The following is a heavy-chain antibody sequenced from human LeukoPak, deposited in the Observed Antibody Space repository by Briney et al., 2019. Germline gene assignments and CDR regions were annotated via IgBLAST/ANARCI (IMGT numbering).Heavy chain of an antibody. V-gene: IGHV1-69*01. CDR1: GGTFTIYA. D-gene: IGHD3-22*01. CDR3: ARGDYYDSSGYLYYFDY. CDR2: IITIFGTA. Sequence: SVTVSFTASGGTFTIYAISWVRQAPGQGHEWMGGIITIFGTANYAQKFQGRVTITADESTSTAYMELSSLRSEDTAVYYCARGDYYDSSGYLYYFDYWGQGTLVTVSS. J-gene: IGHJ4*02.